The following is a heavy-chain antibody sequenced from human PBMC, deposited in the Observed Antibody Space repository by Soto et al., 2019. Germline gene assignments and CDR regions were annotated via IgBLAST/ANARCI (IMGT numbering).Heavy chain of an antibody. J-gene: IGHJ4*02. V-gene: IGHV2-70*11. CDR3: ARYIAAREQYYFDY. Sequence: SGPTLVNPTQTLTLTCTFSGFSLSTSGMCVSWIRQPPGKALEWLARIDWDDDKYYSTSLKTRLTISKDTSKNQVVLTMTNMDPVDTATYYCARYIAAREQYYFDYWGQGTLVTVFS. D-gene: IGHD6-6*01. CDR1: GFSLSTSGMC. CDR2: IDWDDDK.